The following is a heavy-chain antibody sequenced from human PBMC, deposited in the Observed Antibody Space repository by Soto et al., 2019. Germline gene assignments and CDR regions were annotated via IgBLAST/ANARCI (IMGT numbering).Heavy chain of an antibody. CDR2: INHTGGT. CDR3: ATRITVFGLLIPPFDP. D-gene: IGHD3-3*01. V-gene: IGHV4-34*01. Sequence: SETLSLTCAVYGGSVNGYYWNWIRQPPGKGLEWTGEINHTGGTHYNPSLKSRVTMSVDTSKNQFSLRLSSVTAADTAIYYCATRITVFGLLIPPFDPWGQGTQVTVSS. CDR1: GGSVNGYY. J-gene: IGHJ5*02.